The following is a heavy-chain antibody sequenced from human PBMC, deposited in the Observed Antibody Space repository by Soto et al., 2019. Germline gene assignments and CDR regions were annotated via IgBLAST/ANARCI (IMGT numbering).Heavy chain of an antibody. D-gene: IGHD3-3*01. CDR2: IIPIFGTA. V-gene: IGHV1-69*01. CDR3: ARSTIFGVVNTNYYYYGMDV. J-gene: IGHJ6*02. Sequence: QVQLVQSGAEVKKPGASVKVSCKASGGTFSSYAISWVRQAPGQGLEWMGGIIPIFGTANYAQKFQGRVTITADESTSTAYMELSSLRSEDTAVYYCARSTIFGVVNTNYYYYGMDVWGQGNTVTVSS. CDR1: GGTFSSYA.